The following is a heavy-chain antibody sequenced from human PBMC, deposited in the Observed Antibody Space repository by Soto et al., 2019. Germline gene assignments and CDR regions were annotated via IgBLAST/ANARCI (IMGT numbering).Heavy chain of an antibody. D-gene: IGHD6-19*01. CDR3: AAPYSTGHRLLGY. Sequence: LRLSCVASGFTFSDYSVSWVRQAPGKGLGWLSSISSSSTFTHYADSVKGRFTISRDNAKNSLYLQMSSLRAEDTAVYYCAAPYSTGHRLLGYWGQGTLVTVSS. V-gene: IGHV3-21*01. J-gene: IGHJ4*02. CDR1: GFTFSDYS. CDR2: ISSSSTFT.